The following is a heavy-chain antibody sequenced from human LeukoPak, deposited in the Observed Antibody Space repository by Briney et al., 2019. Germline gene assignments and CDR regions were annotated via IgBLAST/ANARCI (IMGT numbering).Heavy chain of an antibody. CDR2: ITNDGSST. CDR3: ARGGRSLDY. V-gene: IGHV3-74*01. J-gene: IGHJ4*02. D-gene: IGHD3-3*01. Sequence: GGSLRLSCAASGFTFSSYWMHWVRQVPGKGLVWVSRITNDGSSTAHADSAKGRLTISRDNAKNTLYLQMNSLRAEDTAVYYCARGGRSLDYWGQGTLVTVSS. CDR1: GFTFSSYW.